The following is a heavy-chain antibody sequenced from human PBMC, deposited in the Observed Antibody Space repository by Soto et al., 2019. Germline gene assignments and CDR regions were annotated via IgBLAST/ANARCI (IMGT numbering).Heavy chain of an antibody. CDR1: GFTFSSYG. CDR3: ARDGGSGRRTYYYYGMDV. V-gene: IGHV3-33*01. CDR2: IWYDGSNK. J-gene: IGHJ6*02. Sequence: GGSLRLSCAASGFTFSSYGMHWVRQAPGKGLEWVAVIWYDGSNKYYADSVKGRFTISRDNSKNTLYLQMNSLRAEDTAVYYCARDGGSGRRTYYYYGMDVWGQGTTVTVSS. D-gene: IGHD3-10*01.